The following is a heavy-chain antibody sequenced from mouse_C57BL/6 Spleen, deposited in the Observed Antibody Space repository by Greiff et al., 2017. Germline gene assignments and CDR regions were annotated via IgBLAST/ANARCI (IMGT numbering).Heavy chain of an antibody. J-gene: IGHJ4*01. CDR3: ARSGLLRAMDY. Sequence: EVQLQQSGPELVKPGASVKISCKASGYSFTDYNMHWVQQSNGKSLEWIGLINPNYGTTCYNQQFKGKATLTVDQSSSTAYMQLNSLTSEDSAVYYCARSGLLRAMDYWGQGASVTVAS. CDR1: GYSFTDYN. V-gene: IGHV1-39*01. D-gene: IGHD2-3*01. CDR2: INPNYGTT.